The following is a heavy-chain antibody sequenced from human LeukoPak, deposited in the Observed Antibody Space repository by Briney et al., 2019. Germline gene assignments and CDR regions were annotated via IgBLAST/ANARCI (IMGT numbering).Heavy chain of an antibody. D-gene: IGHD5-12*01. J-gene: IGHJ4*02. Sequence: SGGSLRLSCAASGFTVSSNYMSWVRQAPGKGLEWVSVIYSGGSTYYADSVKGRFAISRDNSKNTLYLQMNSLRAEDTAVYYCASSPTTYSGYDLYYFDYWGQGTLVTVSS. CDR2: IYSGGST. V-gene: IGHV3-53*01. CDR3: ASSPTTYSGYDLYYFDY. CDR1: GFTVSSNY.